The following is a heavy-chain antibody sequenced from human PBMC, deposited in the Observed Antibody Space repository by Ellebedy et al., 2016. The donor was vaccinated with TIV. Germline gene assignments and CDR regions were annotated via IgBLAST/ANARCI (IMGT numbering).Heavy chain of an antibody. CDR2: IYPANGDT. J-gene: IGHJ5*02. V-gene: IGHV1-3*01. D-gene: IGHD3-16*01. CDR3: ARDKPGGDNWFDP. Sequence: AASVKVSCKASGYIVTTHAIHWVRQAPGQSFEWMGWIYPANGDTKYSQQFQGRVTFTSDPSASTAYMELSSLRSEETAVYYCARDKPGGDNWFDPWGQGTLVTVSS. CDR1: GYIVTTHA.